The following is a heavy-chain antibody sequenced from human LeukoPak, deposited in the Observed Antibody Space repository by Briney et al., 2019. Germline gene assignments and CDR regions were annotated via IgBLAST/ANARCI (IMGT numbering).Heavy chain of an antibody. J-gene: IGHJ4*02. CDR3: ARVVSGLVVPPTRGDYFDS. V-gene: IGHV4-34*01. Sequence: SETLSLTCAVYSGSFSGYYWSWIRQPQGTGQELLWEINHSCSTNYNLSLKSRVTISVDTSKNQFSLKLTSVTVADTALYYCARVVSGLVVPPTRGDYFDSWGQGTVVTVSS. D-gene: IGHD2-2*01. CDR2: INHSCST. CDR1: SGSFSGYY.